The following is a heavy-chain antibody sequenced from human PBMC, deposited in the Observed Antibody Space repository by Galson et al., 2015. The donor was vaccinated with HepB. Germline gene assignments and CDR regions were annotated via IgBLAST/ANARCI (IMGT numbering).Heavy chain of an antibody. Sequence: SVKVSCKVSGYTLTELSMHWVRQAPGKGLEWMGGFDPEDGETIYAQKFQGRVTMTENTSTDTAYMELSSLRSEDTAVYYCATAIGDVDTAMVSTRGYGMDVWGQGTTVTVSS. V-gene: IGHV1-24*01. CDR1: GYTLTELS. D-gene: IGHD5-18*01. CDR2: FDPEDGET. J-gene: IGHJ6*02. CDR3: ATAIGDVDTAMVSTRGYGMDV.